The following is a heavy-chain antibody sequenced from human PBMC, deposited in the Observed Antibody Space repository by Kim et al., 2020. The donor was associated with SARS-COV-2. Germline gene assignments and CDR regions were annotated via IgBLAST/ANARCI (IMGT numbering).Heavy chain of an antibody. CDR3: ARDGYSYGTSNWFDP. J-gene: IGHJ5*02. D-gene: IGHD5-18*01. CDR1: GFTFSSYS. CDR2: ISSSSSYI. V-gene: IGHV3-21*01. Sequence: GGSLRLSCAASGFTFSSYSMNWVRQAPGKGLEWVSSISSSSSYIYYADSVKGRFTISRDNAKNSLYLQMNSLRAEDTAVYYCARDGYSYGTSNWFDPWGQGTLVTVSS.